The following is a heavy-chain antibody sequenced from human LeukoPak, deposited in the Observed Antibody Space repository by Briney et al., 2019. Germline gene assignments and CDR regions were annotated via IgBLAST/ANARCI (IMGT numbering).Heavy chain of an antibody. CDR3: AKDSSTWGNRYFDY. CDR1: GLTLSRYD. CDR2: ISHDGTKN. D-gene: IGHD2-2*01. J-gene: IGHJ4*02. V-gene: IGHV3-30*18. Sequence: PGGSLRLSCAASGLTLSRYDMHWVRQAPGKGLEWVTFISHDGTKNYYADSVKGRFTVSRDNSKNTLYLQMDSLRADDTAVYYCAKDSSTWGNRYFDYWGQGTLVTVSS.